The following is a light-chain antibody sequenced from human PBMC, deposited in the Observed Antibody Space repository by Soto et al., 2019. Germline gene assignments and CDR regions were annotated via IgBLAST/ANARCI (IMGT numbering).Light chain of an antibody. CDR2: DAS. CDR1: QSVSSY. J-gene: IGKJ2*01. CDR3: QQRSNWPPYT. V-gene: IGKV3-11*01. Sequence: EIVLTQSPATLSLSLGERATLSCRASQSVSSYLAWYQQKPGQAPRLLIYDASNRATGIPARFSGSGSGTDFTHTVSSLEPEGFAVYYCQQRSNWPPYTFGQGTKLEIK.